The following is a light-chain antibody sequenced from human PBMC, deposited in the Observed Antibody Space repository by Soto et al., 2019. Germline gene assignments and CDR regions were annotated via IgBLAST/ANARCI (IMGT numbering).Light chain of an antibody. CDR2: EAN. CDR3: CSYAGSVV. CDR1: SSDVGSYNF. V-gene: IGLV2-23*01. J-gene: IGLJ2*01. Sequence: QSVLTQPASVSGSPGQSITISCTGTSSDVGSYNFVSWYQQHPGKAPKLMIYEANKRPSGVSNRFSGSKSDNTASLTISGLQAEDEADYYCCSYAGSVVFGGGTKVTVL.